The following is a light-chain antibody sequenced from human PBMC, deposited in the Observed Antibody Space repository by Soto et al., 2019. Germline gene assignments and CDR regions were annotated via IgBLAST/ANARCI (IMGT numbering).Light chain of an antibody. CDR2: AAS. V-gene: IGKV1-39*01. CDR3: QQSYSTPPYS. CDR1: QSISSY. J-gene: IGKJ2*01. Sequence: DIQMTQSPSSLSASVGDRVTITCRASQSISSYLNWYQQKPGKAPKLLIYAASSLQSGVPSRFSGSGSGTDFTLTISILQPEDFATYYCQQSYSTPPYSLGQGTKLEIK.